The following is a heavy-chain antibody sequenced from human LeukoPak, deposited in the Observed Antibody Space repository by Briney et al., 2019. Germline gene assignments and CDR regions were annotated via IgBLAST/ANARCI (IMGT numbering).Heavy chain of an antibody. Sequence: GGSLRLSCGASGFTFSGYGMHWVRQAPGKGLDWVAFIRYDGSNKYCADSVKGRFTISRDNSKNTLYLQMNSLRAEDTAVYYCAKDYDSGSYFPAGEGYWGQGTLVTVSS. CDR3: AKDYDSGSYFPAGEGY. V-gene: IGHV3-30*02. J-gene: IGHJ4*02. CDR1: GFTFSGYG. CDR2: IRYDGSNK. D-gene: IGHD3-10*01.